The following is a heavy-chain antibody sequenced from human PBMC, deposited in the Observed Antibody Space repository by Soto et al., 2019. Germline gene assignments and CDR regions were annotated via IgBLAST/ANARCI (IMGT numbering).Heavy chain of an antibody. D-gene: IGHD2-15*01. CDR2: ISSSSSYI. CDR1: GFTFSSYA. CDR3: ARDLRYCSGGSCYSAPSQYYYGMDV. J-gene: IGHJ6*02. V-gene: IGHV3-21*01. Sequence: GGSLRLSCAASGFTFSSYAMSWVRQAPGKGLEWVSSISSSSSYIYYADSVKGRFTISRDNAKNSLYLQMNSLRAEDTAVYYCARDLRYCSGGSCYSAPSQYYYGMDVWGQGTTVTVSS.